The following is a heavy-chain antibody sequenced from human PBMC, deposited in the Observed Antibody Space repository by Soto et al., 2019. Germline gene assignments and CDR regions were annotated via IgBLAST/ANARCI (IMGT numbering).Heavy chain of an antibody. CDR3: AKDIVVGWLDNYYYYYGMDV. CDR1: GFTFDDYT. Sequence: GGSLRLSCAASGFTFDDYTMHWVRQAPGKGLEWVSLISWDGGSTYYADSVKGRFTISRDNSKNSLYLQMNSLRTEDTALYYCAKDIVVGWLDNYYYYYGMDVWGQGTTVTVSS. V-gene: IGHV3-43*01. CDR2: ISWDGGST. D-gene: IGHD6-19*01. J-gene: IGHJ6*02.